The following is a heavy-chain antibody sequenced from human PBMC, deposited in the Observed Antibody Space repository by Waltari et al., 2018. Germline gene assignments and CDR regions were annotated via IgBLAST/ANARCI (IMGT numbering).Heavy chain of an antibody. V-gene: IGHV3-30*01. CDR2: ISYDGINK. J-gene: IGHJ4*02. D-gene: IGHD1-26*01. CDR3: ARVDLWDSRFDY. CDR1: GFTFSSYA. Sequence: QVQLVESGGGVVQPGRSLRLSCAASGFTFSSYAMPWVRRAPGKGLEWVAVISYDGINKYYADSVKGRFTISRDNSKNTLYLQMNSLRAEDTAVYYCARVDLWDSRFDYWGQGTLVTVSS.